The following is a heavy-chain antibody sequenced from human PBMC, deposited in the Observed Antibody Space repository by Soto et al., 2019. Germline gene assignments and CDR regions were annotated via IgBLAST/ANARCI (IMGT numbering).Heavy chain of an antibody. D-gene: IGHD3-22*01. CDR2: ISYDGNNK. CDR3: ASSDSSGYDPYYFDY. J-gene: IGHJ4*02. Sequence: GSLRLSCAASGFTFSNCGMHWVRQAPGKGLEWVAVISYDGNNKYYADSVKGRFTISRDNSKNTLYLQMNSLRAEDTAVYYCASSDSSGYDPYYFDYWGQGTLVTVSS. CDR1: GFTFSNCG. V-gene: IGHV3-30*03.